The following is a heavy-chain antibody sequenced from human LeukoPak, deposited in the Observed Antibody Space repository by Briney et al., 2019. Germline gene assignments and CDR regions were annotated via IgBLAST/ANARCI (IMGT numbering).Heavy chain of an antibody. CDR3: ARDAGTLESGNSDWSLNWFDS. V-gene: IGHV3-21*01. D-gene: IGHD3-9*01. CDR1: GFTFSSYS. CDR2: ISSSSTYI. Sequence: GGSLRLSCAASGFTFSSYSMNWVRQAPGKGLEWVSSISSSSTYIYYADSVKGRFTISRDNAKNSLYLQMNSLRAEDTAVYYCARDAGTLESGNSDWSLNWFDSWGQGTLVTVSS. J-gene: IGHJ5*01.